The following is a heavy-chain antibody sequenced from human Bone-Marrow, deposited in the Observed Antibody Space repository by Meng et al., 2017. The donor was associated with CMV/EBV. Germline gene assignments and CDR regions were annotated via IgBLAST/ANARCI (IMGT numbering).Heavy chain of an antibody. CDR2: ISTYNANT. Sequence: ASVKVSCKTSGYTFATYGISWVRQAPGQGLEWMGWISTYNANTNYAQNLQGRVTMTTDTSTTTVYMELRSLTSDDTAVYYCAREGSDSSSWYHLYYYYGMDVWGQGTTVTVSS. CDR3: AREGSDSSSWYHLYYYYGMDV. V-gene: IGHV1-18*01. J-gene: IGHJ6*02. D-gene: IGHD6-13*01. CDR1: GYTFATYG.